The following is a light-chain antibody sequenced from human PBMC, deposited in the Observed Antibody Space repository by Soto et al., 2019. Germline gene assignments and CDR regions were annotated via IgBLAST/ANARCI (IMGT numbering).Light chain of an antibody. CDR3: QQYSTYTPRT. Sequence: ILNTQAPPTLSASVGDRVTITCRASQSISIWLAWYQQKPGKAPKILIYKASSLESGVPSRFSGSGSGTEFTLTISSLQPDDFATYYCQQYSTYTPRTFGQGTKVDIK. CDR1: QSISIW. J-gene: IGKJ1*01. V-gene: IGKV1-5*03. CDR2: KAS.